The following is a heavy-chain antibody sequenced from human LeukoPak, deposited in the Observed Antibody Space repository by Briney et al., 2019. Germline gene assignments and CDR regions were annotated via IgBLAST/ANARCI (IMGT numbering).Heavy chain of an antibody. J-gene: IGHJ4*02. V-gene: IGHV3-23*01. D-gene: IGHD3-10*01. Sequence: PGGSLRLSCAASGFTFSSYSMNWVRQAPGKGLEWVSAISGSGGSTYYADSVKGRFTISRDNSKNTLYLQMNSLRAEDTAVYYCAKDGTYYYGSGNFDYWGQGTLVTVSS. CDR3: AKDGTYYYGSGNFDY. CDR1: GFTFSSYS. CDR2: ISGSGGST.